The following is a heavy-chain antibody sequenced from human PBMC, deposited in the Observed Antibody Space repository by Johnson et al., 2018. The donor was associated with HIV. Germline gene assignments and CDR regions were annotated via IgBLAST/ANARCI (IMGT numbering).Heavy chain of an antibody. CDR2: ISWNSASI. Sequence: QLVESGGGLVQPGRSLRLSCAASGFTFDDYAMHWVRLAPGKGLEWVSGISWNSASIGYADSVQGRFTISRDNSKDTMYLQMSSLRAEDTGVYYCAKNIGYCTVTSCYPRNNDAFDIWGQGTVVTVSS. CDR1: GFTFDDYA. J-gene: IGHJ3*02. CDR3: AKNIGYCTVTSCYPRNNDAFDI. V-gene: IGHV3-9*01. D-gene: IGHD2-2*01.